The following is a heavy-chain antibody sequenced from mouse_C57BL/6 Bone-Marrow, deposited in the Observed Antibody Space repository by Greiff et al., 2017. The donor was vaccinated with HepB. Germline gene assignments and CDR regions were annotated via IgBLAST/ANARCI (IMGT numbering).Heavy chain of an antibody. CDR1: GYTFTSYW. J-gene: IGHJ3*01. D-gene: IGHD2-4*01. CDR2: IDPNSGGT. V-gene: IGHV1-72*01. Sequence: VQLQQPGAELVKPGASVKLSCKASGYTFTSYWMHWVKQRPGRGLEWIGRIDPNSGGTKYNEKFKSKATLTVDKPSSTAYMQLSSLTSEDSAVYYCARGDFYDYDRVPWFAYWGQGTLVTVSA. CDR3: ARGDFYDYDRVPWFAY.